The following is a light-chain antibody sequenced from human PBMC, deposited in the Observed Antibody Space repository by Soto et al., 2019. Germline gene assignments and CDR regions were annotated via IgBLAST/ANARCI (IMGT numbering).Light chain of an antibody. Sequence: QSALTQPRSVSGSPGQSVTISCTGTSSDVGGYNYVSWYQQHPGKAPKLMMYDVSKRPSGVPDRFSGSKSGNTSSLTISGLQAENEADYYCCSYAGSYTFVVFGGGTTLTVL. CDR1: SSDVGGYNY. J-gene: IGLJ2*01. CDR2: DVS. V-gene: IGLV2-11*01. CDR3: CSYAGSYTFVV.